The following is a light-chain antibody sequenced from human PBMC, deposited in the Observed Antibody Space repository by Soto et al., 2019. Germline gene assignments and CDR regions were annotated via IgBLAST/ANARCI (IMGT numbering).Light chain of an antibody. J-gene: IGLJ1*01. CDR2: YDD. Sequence: QSVLTQPPSVSEAPRQRVTISCSGSSSNIGNNAVNWYQQLPGKAPKLLIYYDDLLPSGVSDRSSGSKSGTSASLAISGLQSEDEAYYYCAAWDDSLNGYVFGTGTKLTVL. CDR1: SSNIGNNA. CDR3: AAWDDSLNGYV. V-gene: IGLV1-36*01.